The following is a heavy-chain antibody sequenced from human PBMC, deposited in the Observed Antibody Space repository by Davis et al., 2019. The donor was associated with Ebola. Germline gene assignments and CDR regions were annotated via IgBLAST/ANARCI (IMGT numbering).Heavy chain of an antibody. V-gene: IGHV1-18*04. CDR3: ARGTSGSFDY. CDR2: ISGYNGKT. D-gene: IGHD2-2*01. CDR1: GYTFTGYY. Sequence: ASVKVSCKASGYTFTGYYMHWVRQAPGQGLEWMGWISGYNGKTDYAQIVQGRVSLTVDTSTSTAYMELRNLRFDDTAVYYCARGTSGSFDYWGQGTLVTVSS. J-gene: IGHJ4*02.